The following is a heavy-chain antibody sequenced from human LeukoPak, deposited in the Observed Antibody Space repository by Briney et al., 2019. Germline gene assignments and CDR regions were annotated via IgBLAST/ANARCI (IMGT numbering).Heavy chain of an antibody. CDR1: GFAFGSYA. J-gene: IGHJ3*02. CDR2: IRYDGSIK. D-gene: IGHD3-22*01. V-gene: IGHV3-30*02. CDR3: ARDWHHSDSRDFAFDI. Sequence: GGSLRLSCAASGFAFGSYAMHWVRQAPGRGLEWVAFIRYDGSIKNYADSVKGRFIISRDNSKDTLYLQMNSLRDGDTAVYHCARDWHHSDSRDFAFDIWGQGTMVTVSS.